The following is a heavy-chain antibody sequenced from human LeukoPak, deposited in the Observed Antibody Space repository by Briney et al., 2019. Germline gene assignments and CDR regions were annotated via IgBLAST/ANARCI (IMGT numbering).Heavy chain of an antibody. J-gene: IGHJ4*02. Sequence: PSETLSLTCTVSGGSISSGDYYWSWIRQPPGKGLEWIGYIYYSGGTYYNPSLKSRVTISVDTSKNQFSLKLSSVTAADTAVYYCARAYGSVPFDYWGQGTLVTVSS. CDR3: ARAYGSVPFDY. CDR1: GGSISSGDYY. D-gene: IGHD3-10*01. CDR2: IYYSGGT. V-gene: IGHV4-30-4*01.